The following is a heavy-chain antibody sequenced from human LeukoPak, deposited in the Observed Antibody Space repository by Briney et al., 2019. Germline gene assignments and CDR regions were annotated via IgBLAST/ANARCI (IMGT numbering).Heavy chain of an antibody. J-gene: IGHJ6*03. Sequence: GGSLRLSCAASGFTFSSHNMNWVRQAPGKGLEWVSYISSSSSSTIYYADSVKGRFTISRDNAKNSLYLQMNSQRAEDTAVYYCARDEALWISPIRYYMDVWGKGTTVTVSS. CDR3: ARDEALWISPIRYYMDV. CDR2: ISSSSSSTI. D-gene: IGHD3-16*01. CDR1: GFTFSSHN. V-gene: IGHV3-48*04.